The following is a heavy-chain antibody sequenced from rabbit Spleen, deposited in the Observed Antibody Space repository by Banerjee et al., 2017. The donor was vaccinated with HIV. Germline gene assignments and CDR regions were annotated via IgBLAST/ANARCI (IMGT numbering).Heavy chain of an antibody. D-gene: IGHD5-1*01. CDR2: IAGSSSGFT. V-gene: IGHV1S40*01. J-gene: IGHJ4*01. Sequence: QSLEESGGDLVKPGASLTLTCTASGFSFNNNDYMCWVRQAPGKGLEWISCIAGSSSGFTYSATWAKGRFTCSKTSSTTVTLQMASLTVADTATYFCARAGEGGDGYLNLWGQGTLVTVS. CDR1: GFSFNNNDY. CDR3: ARAGEGGDGYLNL.